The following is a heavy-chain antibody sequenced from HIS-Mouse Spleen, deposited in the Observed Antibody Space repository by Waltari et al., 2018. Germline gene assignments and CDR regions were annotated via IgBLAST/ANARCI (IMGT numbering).Heavy chain of an antibody. V-gene: IGHV4-39*07. CDR3: AREIPYSSSWYDWYFDL. CDR1: GGSISSSSYY. D-gene: IGHD6-13*01. J-gene: IGHJ2*01. CDR2: SYYSGST. Sequence: QLQLQESGPGLVKPSETLSLTCTVSGGSISSSSYYWGWIRQPPGKGLEWIGSSYYSGSTYSNPSLKSQVTISVDTSKNQFSLKLSSVTAADTAVYYCAREIPYSSSWYDWYFDLWGRGTLVTVSS.